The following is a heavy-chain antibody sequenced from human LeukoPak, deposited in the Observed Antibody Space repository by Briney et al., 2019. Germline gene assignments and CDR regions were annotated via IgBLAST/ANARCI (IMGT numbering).Heavy chain of an antibody. V-gene: IGHV4-34*01. CDR1: GGSFSGYY. CDR2: INHSGSP. J-gene: IGHJ3*02. D-gene: IGHD5-18*01. Sequence: SETLSLTCAVYGGSFSGYYWSWIRQPPGKGLEWIGEINHSGSPNYYPSLTSRVTISVDTSKNPFSLKLSSVTAADTAVYYCARGRVDTAMVTEAFDIWGQGTMVTVSS. CDR3: ARGRVDTAMVTEAFDI.